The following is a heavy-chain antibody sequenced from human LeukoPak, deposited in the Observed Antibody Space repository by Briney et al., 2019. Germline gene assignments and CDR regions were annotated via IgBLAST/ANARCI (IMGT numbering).Heavy chain of an antibody. Sequence: GRSLRLSCAASGFTFSSYAMSWVRQAPGKGPEWVSTISIDGGRTYYADSVKGRFTVSRDTSKNTLYLQMNSLRAEDTAVYYCARKGIGSSRYQNMDVWGKGTTVTVPS. CDR3: ARKGIGSSRYQNMDV. CDR2: ISIDGGRT. D-gene: IGHD6-25*01. V-gene: IGHV3-23*01. J-gene: IGHJ6*03. CDR1: GFTFSSYA.